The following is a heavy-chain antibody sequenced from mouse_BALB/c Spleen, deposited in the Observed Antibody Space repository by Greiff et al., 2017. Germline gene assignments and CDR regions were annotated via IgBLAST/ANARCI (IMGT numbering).Heavy chain of an antibody. CDR3: ARDLRKAMDD. Sequence: EVMLVESGGGLVQPGGSRKLSCAASGFTFSSFGMHWVRQAPEKGLEWVAYISSGSSTIYYADTVKGRFTISRDNPKNTLFLQMTSLRSEDTAMYHCARDLRKAMDDWGQGASVTVSS. CDR1: GFTFSSFG. V-gene: IGHV5-17*02. D-gene: IGHD1-1*01. J-gene: IGHJ4*01. CDR2: ISSGSSTI.